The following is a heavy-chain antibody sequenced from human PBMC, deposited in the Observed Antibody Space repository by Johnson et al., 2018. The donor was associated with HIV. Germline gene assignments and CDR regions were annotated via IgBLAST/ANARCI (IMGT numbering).Heavy chain of an antibody. CDR3: AGRDLLRAFDF. Sequence: QVQLVESGGGVVQPGRSLRLSCAASGFTFSDYYMSWIRQAPGKGLEWVSYISSSGSTIYYADSVKGRFTISRDKAKNSLYLQMNSLRAEDTAVYYCAGRDLLRAFDFWGQGTMVTVSS. D-gene: IGHD2-15*01. CDR1: GFTFSDYY. CDR2: ISSSGSTI. V-gene: IGHV3-11*04. J-gene: IGHJ3*01.